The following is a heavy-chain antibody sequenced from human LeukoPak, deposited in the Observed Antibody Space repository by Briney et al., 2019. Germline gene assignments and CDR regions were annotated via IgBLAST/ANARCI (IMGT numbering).Heavy chain of an antibody. D-gene: IGHD3-16*01. Sequence: ASVKVSCKASGYTFTGYYMHWVRQAPGQGLEWMGWINPNSGGTNYAQKFEGRVTMTRDTPISTAYMELSRMRSDDTTVYYCARWGTIDYWGQGTLVTVSS. CDR2: INPNSGGT. V-gene: IGHV1-2*02. J-gene: IGHJ4*02. CDR3: ARWGTIDY. CDR1: GYTFTGYY.